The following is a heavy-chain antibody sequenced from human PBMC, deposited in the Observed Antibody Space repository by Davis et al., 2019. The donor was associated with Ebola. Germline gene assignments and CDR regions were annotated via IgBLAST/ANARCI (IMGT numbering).Heavy chain of an antibody. V-gene: IGHV4-59*01. CDR3: ARGRSTHRC. CDR2: IDYSGST. CDR1: GGSMSSYF. Sequence: PGGPLRPSCNVLGGSMSSYFWTWIRQPPGKGLAYIGYIDYSGSTEYNPSLKSRITISVDTSQNQFSLRLTSVTPADTAVYYCARGRSTHRCWGQGARVTVST. J-gene: IGHJ4*02. D-gene: IGHD4-11*01.